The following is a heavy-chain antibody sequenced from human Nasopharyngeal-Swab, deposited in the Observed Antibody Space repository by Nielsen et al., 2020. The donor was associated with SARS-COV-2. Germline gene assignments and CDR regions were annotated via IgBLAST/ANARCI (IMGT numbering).Heavy chain of an antibody. CDR2: IYSGGST. J-gene: IGHJ4*02. CDR1: GFTVSSNY. D-gene: IGHD3-22*01. Sequence: GGSLRLSCAASGFTVSSNYITWVRQAPGKGLEWVSVIYSGGSTYYADSVKGRFTISRDNSKNTLYLQMNSLRAEDTAVYYCARGDDSSGYPYSHDYWGQGTLVTVSS. CDR3: ARGDDSSGYPYSHDY. V-gene: IGHV3-66*01.